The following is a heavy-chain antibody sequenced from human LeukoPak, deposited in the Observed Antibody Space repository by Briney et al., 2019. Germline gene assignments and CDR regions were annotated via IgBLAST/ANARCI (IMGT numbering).Heavy chain of an antibody. D-gene: IGHD2-15*01. CDR2: ISSSGSTI. V-gene: IGHV3-48*03. CDR1: GFTFSSYE. CDR3: ARAEYCSGGSCLNFDY. J-gene: IGHJ4*02. Sequence: PGGSLRLSCAASGFTFSSYEMNWVRQAPGKGLEWVSYISSSGSTIYYADSVKGRFTISRDNAKNSLYLQMNSLRAEDTAVYYCARAEYCSGGSCLNFDYWGQGTLVTVSS.